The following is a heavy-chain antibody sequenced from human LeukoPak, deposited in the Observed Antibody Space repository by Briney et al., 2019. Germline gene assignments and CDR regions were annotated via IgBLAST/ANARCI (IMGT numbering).Heavy chain of an antibody. J-gene: IGHJ6*02. V-gene: IGHV5-51*03. CDR2: IYPGDSDT. CDR3: ARFSSYYDFWSGYPQPDSYGMDV. D-gene: IGHD3-3*01. Sequence: QPGESLTISCKGSGYSFISYWIGWVRQMPGKGLEWMVIIYPGDSDTRYSPSFQGQVTISADKSISTAYLQWSSLKASDTAMYYCARFSSYYDFWSGYPQPDSYGMDVWGQGTTVTVSS. CDR1: GYSFISYW.